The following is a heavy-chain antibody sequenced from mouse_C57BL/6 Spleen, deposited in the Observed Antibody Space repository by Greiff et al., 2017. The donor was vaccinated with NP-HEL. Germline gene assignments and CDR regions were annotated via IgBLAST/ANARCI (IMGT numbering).Heavy chain of an antibody. CDR2: IYPGSGST. Sequence: QVQLQQPGAELVKPGASVKMSCKASGYTFTSYWITWVKQRPGQGLEWIGEIYPGSGSTNYNEKFKSKATLTVDTSSSTAYMQLSNLTSEDSAVYYCARWLLRYFDVWGTGTTVTVSS. V-gene: IGHV1-55*01. D-gene: IGHD2-3*01. J-gene: IGHJ1*03. CDR1: GYTFTSYW. CDR3: ARWLLRYFDV.